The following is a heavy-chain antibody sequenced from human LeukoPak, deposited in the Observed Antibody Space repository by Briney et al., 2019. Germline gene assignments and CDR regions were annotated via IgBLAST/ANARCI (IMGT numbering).Heavy chain of an antibody. D-gene: IGHD3-22*01. CDR2: SGGSSGSI. V-gene: IGHV3-23*01. Sequence: GGSLRLSCAASGFIFSSHAMHWVRQAPGKGLEWVGVSGGSSGSIFYADSVSGRFSISRGNSKNTLYLQMSSLRAEDTAVYYCAKDETDYYDNSGGAFDVWGQGTMVTVSS. CDR1: GFIFSSHA. J-gene: IGHJ3*01. CDR3: AKDETDYYDNSGGAFDV.